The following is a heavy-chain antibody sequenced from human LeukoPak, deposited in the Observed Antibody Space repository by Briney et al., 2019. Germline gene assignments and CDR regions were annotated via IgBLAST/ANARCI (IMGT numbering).Heavy chain of an antibody. CDR1: GFTFSSYS. Sequence: PGGSLRLSCAASGFTFSSYSMSWVRQAPGKGLEWVSSISSSSSYIYYADSVKGRFTISRDNAKNSLYLQMNSLRAEDTAVYYCARDMYYYDSSGYSRAYWGQGTLVTVSS. D-gene: IGHD3-22*01. V-gene: IGHV3-21*01. J-gene: IGHJ4*02. CDR3: ARDMYYYDSSGYSRAY. CDR2: ISSSSSYI.